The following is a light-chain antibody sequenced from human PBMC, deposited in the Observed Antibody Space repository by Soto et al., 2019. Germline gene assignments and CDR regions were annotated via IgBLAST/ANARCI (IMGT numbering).Light chain of an antibody. CDR1: SSDGGGYRF. CDR3: SSYTYSSTRV. Sequence: QSALTQPASVSGSPGQSITISCTGTSSDGGGYRFVSWYQQHPGKAPKLMIYDVSNRPSGVSNRFSGSKSGNTASLTISGLQAEDEADYYCSSYTYSSTRVFGTGTKLTVL. V-gene: IGLV2-14*03. J-gene: IGLJ1*01. CDR2: DVS.